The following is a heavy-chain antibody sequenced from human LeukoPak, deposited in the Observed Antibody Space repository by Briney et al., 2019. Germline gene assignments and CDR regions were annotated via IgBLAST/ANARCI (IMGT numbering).Heavy chain of an antibody. J-gene: IGHJ4*02. CDR1: GYTLTELS. CDR2: FDPEDGET. Sequence: ASVKVSCKVSGYTLTELSMHWVRQAPGKGLEWMGGFDPEDGETIYAQKFQGRVTMTEDTSTDTAYMELSSLRSGDTAVYYCATSGIVGATSEYFDYWGQGTLVTVSS. CDR3: ATSGIVGATSEYFDY. V-gene: IGHV1-24*01. D-gene: IGHD1-26*01.